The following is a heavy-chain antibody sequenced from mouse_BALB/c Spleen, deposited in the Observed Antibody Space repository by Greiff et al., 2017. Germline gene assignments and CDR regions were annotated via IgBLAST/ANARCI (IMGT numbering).Heavy chain of an antibody. J-gene: IGHJ2*01. CDR3: ARGFGGYYSY. CDR2: ISSGGST. D-gene: IGHD2-3*01. Sequence: EVKVVESGGGLVKPGGSLKLSCAASGFTFSSYAMSWVRQTPEKRLEWVASISSGGSTYYPDSVKGRFTISRDNARNILYLQMSSLRSEDTAMYYCARGFGGYYSYWGQGTTLTVSS. CDR1: GFTFSSYA. V-gene: IGHV5-6-5*01.